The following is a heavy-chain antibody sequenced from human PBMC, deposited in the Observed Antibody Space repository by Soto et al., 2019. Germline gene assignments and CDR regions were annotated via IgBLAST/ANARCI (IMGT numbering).Heavy chain of an antibody. J-gene: IGHJ4*02. CDR1: GASMSSTDW. V-gene: IGHV4-4*02. CDR2: IYHSGTT. Sequence: SETLSLTCDVTGASMSSTDWWSWVRQPPGKGLEWIGEIYHSGTTNYNPSLKSRLTMSVDKFKNHFSLTLTSVTAADTAVYYCAIPGAGDFDFWGQGTLVTVSS. CDR3: AIPGAGDFDF. D-gene: IGHD6-13*01.